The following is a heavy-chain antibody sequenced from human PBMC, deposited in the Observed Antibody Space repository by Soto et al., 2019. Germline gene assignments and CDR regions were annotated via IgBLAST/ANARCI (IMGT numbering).Heavy chain of an antibody. CDR1: GDSISSSRHY. V-gene: IGHV4-39*01. Sequence: SETLSLTCTVSGDSISSSRHYWGWIRQPPGKGLEWIGCIYYNGNTYYSPSHKSRVTISVDTSKDQFSLRLSSVTAADTAVYYCARLPISGSLDFDMCSWGHGTLVTVSS. D-gene: IGHD3-9*01. CDR3: ARLPISGSLDFDMCS. CDR2: IYYNGNT. J-gene: IGHJ5*01.